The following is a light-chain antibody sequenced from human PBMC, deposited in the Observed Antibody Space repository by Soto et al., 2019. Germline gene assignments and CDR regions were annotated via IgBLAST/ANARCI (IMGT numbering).Light chain of an antibody. CDR2: EVS. V-gene: IGLV2-14*01. Sequence: QSALTQPASVSGSPGQSITISCTGTSSDVGGYNSVSWYQHHPGKGPKLIIFEVSNRPSGVSNRFSASESGNTASPAISGLQTEDEADYYCSSYTGTAYVFGTGTKLTVL. CDR1: SSDVGGYNS. CDR3: SSYTGTAYV. J-gene: IGLJ1*01.